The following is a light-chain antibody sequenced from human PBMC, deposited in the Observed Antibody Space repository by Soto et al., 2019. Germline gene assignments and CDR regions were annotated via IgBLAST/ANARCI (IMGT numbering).Light chain of an antibody. Sequence: EIVLSQSPATLSLSPGERATLSCRASQSVSSHLAWYQHKPGQAPRLLIYDASKRATGIPARFSGSGSGTDFTLTISSLEPEDFAVYYCQQRSNWPPTWTFGQGTKVEVK. CDR2: DAS. J-gene: IGKJ1*01. CDR3: QQRSNWPPTWT. CDR1: QSVSSH. V-gene: IGKV3-11*01.